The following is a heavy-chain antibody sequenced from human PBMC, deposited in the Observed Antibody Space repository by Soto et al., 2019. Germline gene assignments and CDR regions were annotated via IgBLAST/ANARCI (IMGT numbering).Heavy chain of an antibody. Sequence: GGSLRLSCAASGFTFSSYSMNWVRQAPGKGLEWVSSISSSSSYIYYADSVKGRFTISRDNAKNSLYLQMNSLRAEDTAVYYCARDLRDCTNGVCYPYYFDYWGQGTLVTVSS. V-gene: IGHV3-21*01. CDR1: GFTFSSYS. D-gene: IGHD2-8*01. CDR3: ARDLRDCTNGVCYPYYFDY. CDR2: ISSSSSYI. J-gene: IGHJ4*02.